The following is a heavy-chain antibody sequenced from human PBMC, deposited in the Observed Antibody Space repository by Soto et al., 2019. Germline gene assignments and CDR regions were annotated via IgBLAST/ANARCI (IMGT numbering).Heavy chain of an antibody. CDR1: GFSVSTND. V-gene: IGHV3-53*01. CDR2: IYTSGQT. Sequence: VQLVESGGGLIQAGGSRRLSCRVSGFSVSTNDMAWVRQVPGKGLACASVIYTSGQTYYPDSVQGRFTIARDNSKNTVYLQMSSLIVEDTGVYSWARIYGSGVVDFWGQGRLITVSS. J-gene: IGHJ4*02. CDR3: ARIYGSGVVDF. D-gene: IGHD3-10*01.